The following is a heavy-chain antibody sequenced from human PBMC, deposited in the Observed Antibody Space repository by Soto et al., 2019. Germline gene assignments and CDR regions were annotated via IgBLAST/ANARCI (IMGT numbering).Heavy chain of an antibody. CDR1: GYTFTSYD. J-gene: IGHJ6*02. V-gene: IGHV1-8*01. CDR3: ARGRAMANDHYYYYYGMDV. Sequence: QVQLVQSGAEVKKPGASVKVSCKASGYTFTSYDINWVRQATGQGLEWMGWMNPNSGNTGYAQKFKGRVTMTRNTSISTAYMELSSLRSEDTAVYYCARGRAMANDHYYYYYGMDVWGQGTTVTVSS. D-gene: IGHD5-18*01. CDR2: MNPNSGNT.